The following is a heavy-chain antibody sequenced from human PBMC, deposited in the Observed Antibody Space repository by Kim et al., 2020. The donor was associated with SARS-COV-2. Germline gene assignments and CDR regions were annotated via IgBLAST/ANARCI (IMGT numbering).Heavy chain of an antibody. CDR3: ARDLTVSTRGFDY. D-gene: IGHD4-17*01. CDR1: GLTFRDYG. CDR2: IKQDGSKR. V-gene: IGHV3-7*05. Sequence: GGSLRLSCATSGLTFRDYGMSWVRQAPGKRLEWVANIKQDGSKRNYVDSVKGRFTISRDNDKNSLYLQMNSLRDEDTAVYYCARDLTVSTRGFDYWGQGTLVTVSS. J-gene: IGHJ4*02.